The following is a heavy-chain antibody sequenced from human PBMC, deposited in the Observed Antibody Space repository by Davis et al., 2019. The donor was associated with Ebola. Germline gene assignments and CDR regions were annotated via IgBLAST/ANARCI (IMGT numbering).Heavy chain of an antibody. Sequence: SETLSLTCTVSGASISSRSYYWGWIRQPPGKGLEWVGSFSYGDNTHYYNPSLSSRVTISVDTSRNQFSLKLSSATAADTAVYYCARPWYSGTYYDAYDIWGQGTMVAVSS. J-gene: IGHJ3*02. CDR1: GASISSRSYY. D-gene: IGHD1-26*01. CDR2: FSYGDNTH. V-gene: IGHV4-39*01. CDR3: ARPWYSGTYYDAYDI.